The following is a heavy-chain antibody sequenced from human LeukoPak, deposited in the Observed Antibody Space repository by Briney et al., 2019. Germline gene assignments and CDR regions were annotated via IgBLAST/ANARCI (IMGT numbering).Heavy chain of an antibody. J-gene: IGHJ4*02. V-gene: IGHV5-51*01. CDR1: GYSFTSYW. CDR2: IYPGDSDT. Sequence: GESLKISCKGSGYSFTSYWIGWVRQMPGKGLEWMGVIYPGDSDTRYSPSFQGQVTISADKSISTAYLQWSSLKASDTAMYYCARHGRALDGTTRIVDYWGQGTLVTVSS. CDR3: ARHGRALDGTTRIVDY. D-gene: IGHD1/OR15-1a*01.